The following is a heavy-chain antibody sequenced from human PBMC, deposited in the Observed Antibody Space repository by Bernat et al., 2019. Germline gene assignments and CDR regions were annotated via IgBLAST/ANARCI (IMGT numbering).Heavy chain of an antibody. CDR3: ARRIQYDSSIYYYFDY. J-gene: IGHJ4*02. Sequence: QLQLQESGPGLVKPSETLSLTCTVSGCSINSGSYYWGWIRQPPGKGLECIGSIYYSGSTYYNPSLKNRVTISVDTSKNQFSLKLSSVTAADTAVYYCARRIQYDSSIYYYFDYWGQGTLVTVSS. V-gene: IGHV4-39*01. D-gene: IGHD3-22*01. CDR2: IYYSGST. CDR1: GCSINSGSYY.